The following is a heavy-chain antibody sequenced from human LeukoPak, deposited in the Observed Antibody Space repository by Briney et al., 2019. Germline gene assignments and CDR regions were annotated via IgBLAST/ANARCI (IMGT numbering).Heavy chain of an antibody. D-gene: IGHD3-10*01. CDR1: GGSISSYY. J-gene: IGHJ6*03. CDR2: IYYSGST. CDR3: ARDQRDYGSGSYYYYYYMDV. V-gene: IGHV4-59*01. Sequence: PSETLSLTCTVSGGSISSYYWSWIRQPPGKGLEWIGYIYYSGSTNYNPSLKSRVTISVDTSKNQFSLKLSSVTAADTAVYYCARDQRDYGSGSYYYYYYMDVWGKGTTVTISS.